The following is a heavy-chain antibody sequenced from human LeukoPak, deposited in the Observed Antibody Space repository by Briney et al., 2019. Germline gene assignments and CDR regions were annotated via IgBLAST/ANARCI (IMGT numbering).Heavy chain of an antibody. Sequence: GGSLRLSCAASGFTFSSYAMNWVRQAPGKGLEWVSGISGSGGSTYYADSVKGRFTISRDNSKNTLYLQMNSLRAEDTAVYYCAKTLFRYYDFWSGFDYWGQGILVTVSS. CDR1: GFTFSSYA. V-gene: IGHV3-23*01. J-gene: IGHJ4*02. CDR2: ISGSGGST. CDR3: AKTLFRYYDFWSGFDY. D-gene: IGHD3-3*01.